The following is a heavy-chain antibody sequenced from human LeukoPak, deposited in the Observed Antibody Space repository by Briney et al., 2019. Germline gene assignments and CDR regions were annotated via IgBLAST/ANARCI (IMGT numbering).Heavy chain of an antibody. Sequence: GGSLRLSCAASGFTFSSYWMHWVRQAPGKGLVWVSRINSDGSSTSYADSVKGRFTISRDNSKNTLYLQMNSLRAEDTAVYYCAKYYYDSPFDYWGQGTLVTVSS. J-gene: IGHJ4*02. CDR3: AKYYYDSPFDY. CDR2: INSDGSST. V-gene: IGHV3-74*01. D-gene: IGHD3-22*01. CDR1: GFTFSSYW.